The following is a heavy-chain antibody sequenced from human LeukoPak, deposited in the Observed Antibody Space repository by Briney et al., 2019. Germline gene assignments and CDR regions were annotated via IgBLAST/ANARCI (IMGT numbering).Heavy chain of an antibody. CDR1: GGTFSSYA. CDR2: IIPIFGTA. CDR3: ARDLAYSSSSFGYYYGMDV. D-gene: IGHD6-6*01. V-gene: IGHV1-69*13. Sequence: ASVKVSCKASGGTFSSYAISWVRQAPGQGLEWMGGIIPIFGTANYAQKFQGRVTITADESTSTAYMELSSLRSEDTAVYYCARDLAYSSSSFGYYYGMDVWGQGTTVTVSS. J-gene: IGHJ6*02.